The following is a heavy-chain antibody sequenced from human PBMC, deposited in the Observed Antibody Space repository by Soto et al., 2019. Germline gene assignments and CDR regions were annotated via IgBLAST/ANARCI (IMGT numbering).Heavy chain of an antibody. CDR1: GYTLFTYD. Sequence: ASVKVSCKASGYTLFTYDISWVRQAPGQGLEWMGWISTYSGDTKYAQKFQGRVTMTTDTSTTTAYPELRSLRSDDTAVYYCARHHGPTTSENWFDPWGQGTLVTVSS. J-gene: IGHJ5*02. V-gene: IGHV1-18*01. D-gene: IGHD5-12*01. CDR3: ARHHGPTTSENWFDP. CDR2: ISTYSGDT.